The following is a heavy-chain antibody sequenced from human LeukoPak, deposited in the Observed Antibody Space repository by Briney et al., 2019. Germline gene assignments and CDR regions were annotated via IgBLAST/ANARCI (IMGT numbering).Heavy chain of an antibody. CDR3: ARGRKDIVVVPAAIFNY. V-gene: IGHV4-34*01. CDR1: GGSFSGYY. Sequence: SETLSLTCAVYGGSFSGYYWSWIRQPPGKGLEWIGEINHSGSTNYNPSLKSRVTISVDTSKNQFSLKLSSVTAADTAVHYCARGRKDIVVVPAAIFNYWGQGTLVTVSS. J-gene: IGHJ4*02. CDR2: INHSGST. D-gene: IGHD2-2*01.